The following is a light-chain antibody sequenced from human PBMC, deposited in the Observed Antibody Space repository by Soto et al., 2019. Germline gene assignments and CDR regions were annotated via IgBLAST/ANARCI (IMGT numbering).Light chain of an antibody. CDR2: EAS. CDR1: STDFVSYNR. J-gene: IGLJ1*01. Sequence: QSVLTQPPSVSAAPGQKVTISCTGTSTDFVSYNRVSWYQQPPGTAPKLIIYEASNRPSGVPDRFSGSKSGNTASLTISGLQAADEADYYCSLYTSENTYVFGTGTKLTVL. V-gene: IGLV2-18*01. CDR3: SLYTSENTYV.